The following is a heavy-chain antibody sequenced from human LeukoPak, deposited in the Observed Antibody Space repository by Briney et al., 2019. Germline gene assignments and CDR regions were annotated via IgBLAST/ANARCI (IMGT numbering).Heavy chain of an antibody. J-gene: IGHJ3*02. CDR1: GFTFSSYA. D-gene: IGHD6-19*01. CDR2: ISYDGSNK. Sequence: GGSLRLSCAASGFTFSSYAMHWVRQAPGKGLEWVAVISYDGSNKYYADSVKGRFTISRDNSKNTLYLQMNSLRAEDTAVYYCARAGYSSGWTRDHAFDIWGQGTMVTVSS. V-gene: IGHV3-30*14. CDR3: ARAGYSSGWTRDHAFDI.